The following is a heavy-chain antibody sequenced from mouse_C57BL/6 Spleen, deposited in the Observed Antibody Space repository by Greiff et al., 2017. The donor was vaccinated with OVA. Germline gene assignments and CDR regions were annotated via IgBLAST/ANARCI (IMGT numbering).Heavy chain of an antibody. CDR1: GYSFTGYY. J-gene: IGHJ1*03. D-gene: IGHD1-1*01. V-gene: IGHV1-42*01. Sequence: VQLKQSGPELVKPGASVKISCKASGYSFTGYYMNWVKQSPEKSLEWIGGINPSTGGTTYNQKFKAKATLTVDKSSSTAYMKIKSLTSEDTAVYYCARRPSTVVATDWYFDVWGTGTTVTVSS. CDR3: ARRPSTVVATDWYFDV. CDR2: INPSTGGT.